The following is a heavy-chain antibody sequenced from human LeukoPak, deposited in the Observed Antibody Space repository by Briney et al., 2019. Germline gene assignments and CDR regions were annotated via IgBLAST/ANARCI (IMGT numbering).Heavy chain of an antibody. CDR3: ARDLSWYSSGFDY. CDR2: IIPILGIA. V-gene: IGHV1-69*04. J-gene: IGHJ4*02. CDR1: GGTFSSYA. D-gene: IGHD6-19*01. Sequence: VASVKVSCKASGGTFSSYAISWVRQAPGQGLEWMGRIIPILGIANYAQKFQGRVTITADKSTSTAYMELSSLRSEDTAVYYCARDLSWYSSGFDYWGQGTLVTVSS.